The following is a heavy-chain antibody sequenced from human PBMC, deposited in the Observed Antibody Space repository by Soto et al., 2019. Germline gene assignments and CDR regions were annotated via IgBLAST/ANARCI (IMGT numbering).Heavy chain of an antibody. V-gene: IGHV4-59*01. CDR1: GGSISSYY. CDR3: ARGGDCSGGSCYKNWFDP. Sequence: ATLSLNCTVSGGSISSYYWSWIRQPPGKGLEWIGYIYYSGSTNYNPSLKSRVTISVDTSKNQFSLKLSSVTAADTAVYYCARGGDCSGGSCYKNWFDPWGQRTLVTVSS. J-gene: IGHJ5*02. CDR2: IYYSGST. D-gene: IGHD2-15*01.